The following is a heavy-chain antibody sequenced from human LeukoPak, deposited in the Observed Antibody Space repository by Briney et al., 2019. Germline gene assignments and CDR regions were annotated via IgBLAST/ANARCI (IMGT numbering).Heavy chain of an antibody. D-gene: IGHD3-9*01. Sequence: GGSLRLSCAASGFTFSSYSMNWVRQAPGKGLEWVSSIRSYYSYIYYADSVKGRFTISRDNAKNSLYLQMNSLRAEDAAVYYCARDGGHDILTGYYDYFDYWGQGTLVTVFS. V-gene: IGHV3-21*01. CDR2: IRSYYSYI. CDR3: ARDGGHDILTGYYDYFDY. J-gene: IGHJ4*02. CDR1: GFTFSSYS.